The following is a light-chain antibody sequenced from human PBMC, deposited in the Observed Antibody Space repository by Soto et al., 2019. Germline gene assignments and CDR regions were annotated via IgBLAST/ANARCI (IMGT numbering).Light chain of an antibody. V-gene: IGKV3-15*01. J-gene: IGKJ5*01. CDR1: QSVSSN. CDR3: QQYNSWPPIT. CDR2: GAS. Sequence: EIVMTQSPATLSVSPGERATLSGRASQSVSSNLAWYQQKPGQAPRLLIYGASSRATGIPVRFSGSGSGTEFTLTISSLQSEDSAVYYCQQYNSWPPITFGQGTRLEI.